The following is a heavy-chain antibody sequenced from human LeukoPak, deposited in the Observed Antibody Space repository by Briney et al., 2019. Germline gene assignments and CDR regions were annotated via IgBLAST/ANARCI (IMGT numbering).Heavy chain of an antibody. D-gene: IGHD6-13*01. CDR3: AKGGRYSSSLLDY. J-gene: IGHJ4*02. V-gene: IGHV3-30*02. CDR1: GFTFSSYG. CDR2: IRYDGSNK. Sequence: VQPGGSRRLSCAASGFTFSSYGMHWVRQAPGKGLEWVAFIRYDGSNKYYADSVKGRFTISRDNSKNTLYLQMNSLRAEDTAVYYCAKGGRYSSSLLDYWGQGTLVTVSS.